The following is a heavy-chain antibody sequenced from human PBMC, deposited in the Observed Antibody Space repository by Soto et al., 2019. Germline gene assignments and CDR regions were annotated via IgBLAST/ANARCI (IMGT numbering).Heavy chain of an antibody. CDR1: GGSITTHSYF. CDR2: LSYSGIT. J-gene: IGHJ3*02. V-gene: IGHV4-39*01. D-gene: IGHD2-8*01. Sequence: ETLSLTFSVSGGSITTHSYFWGWIRQPPGKGLEWIGSLSYSGITYDNPSLNSRVTISVDTSKNQFSLKLSSVTAADTAVYYCARRGYYAISAFDIWGQGTMV. CDR3: ARRGYYAISAFDI.